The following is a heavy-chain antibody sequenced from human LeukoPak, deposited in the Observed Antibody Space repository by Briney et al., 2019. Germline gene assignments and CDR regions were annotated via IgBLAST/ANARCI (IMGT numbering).Heavy chain of an antibody. J-gene: IGHJ1*01. CDR3: ATLGYYDSSGYRNPPYFQH. CDR1: GFTVSSNY. Sequence: PGGSLRLSCAASGFTVSSNYMSWVRQAPGKGLEWVSVIYSGGRTYYADSVMGRFTISRDIYKNTLYLQMNSLRAEDTAVYYCATLGYYDSSGYRNPPYFQHWGQGTLVTVSS. D-gene: IGHD3-22*01. V-gene: IGHV3-53*01. CDR2: IYSGGRT.